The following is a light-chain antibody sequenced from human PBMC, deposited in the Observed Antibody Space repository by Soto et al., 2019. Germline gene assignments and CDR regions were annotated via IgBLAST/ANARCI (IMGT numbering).Light chain of an antibody. CDR3: QQHGSSPPT. J-gene: IGKJ1*01. Sequence: EIVLTQSPGTLSLSPGERATLSCRASQSVSSSYLAWYQQKPGQAPRLLIYGASSRATGIPDRFSGSGSGTDFILTISRLEPEDFAVYYCQQHGSSPPTFGQGTKVDIK. CDR1: QSVSSSY. CDR2: GAS. V-gene: IGKV3-20*01.